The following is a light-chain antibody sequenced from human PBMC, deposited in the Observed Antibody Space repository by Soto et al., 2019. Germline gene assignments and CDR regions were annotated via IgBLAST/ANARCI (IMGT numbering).Light chain of an antibody. J-gene: IGKJ4*01. V-gene: IGKV4-1*01. CDR2: WAS. CDR3: QQYYTTPLT. CDR1: QSIFYSSNNKNY. Sequence: DIVMTQSPDSLAVSLGERATVNCKSSQSIFYSSNNKNYLAWYRQKPGQPPKLLIYWASTRESGVPDRFSGSGSGTDFTLTISSLQAEDVAVYYCQQYYTTPLTFGGGTKVDIK.